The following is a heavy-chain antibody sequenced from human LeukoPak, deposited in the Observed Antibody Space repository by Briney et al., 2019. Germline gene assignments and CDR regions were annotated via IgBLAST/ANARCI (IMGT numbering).Heavy chain of an antibody. Sequence: SETLSLTCTVSGYSISSGYYWGWIRQPPGKGLEWIGSIYHSGSTYYNPSLKSRVTISVDTSKNQFSLKLSSVTAADTAVYYCARGRGYYGSGSFEDYWGQGTLVTVSS. V-gene: IGHV4-38-2*02. J-gene: IGHJ4*02. D-gene: IGHD3-10*01. CDR3: ARGRGYYGSGSFEDY. CDR1: GYSISSGYY. CDR2: IYHSGST.